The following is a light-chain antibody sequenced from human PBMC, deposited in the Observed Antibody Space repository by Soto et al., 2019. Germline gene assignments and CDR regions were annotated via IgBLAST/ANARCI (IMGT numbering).Light chain of an antibody. CDR1: QSVSSSY. Sequence: EIVLTQSPGTLSLSPGERAALSCRASQSVSSSYLAWYQQKPGQAPRLRSYGASSRDTGIPDRFSGSGSGTAFTLTISRLEPEDFAVYYCQQYGRSPLTFGGGNKVEIK. CDR3: QQYGRSPLT. CDR2: GAS. J-gene: IGKJ4*01. V-gene: IGKV3-20*01.